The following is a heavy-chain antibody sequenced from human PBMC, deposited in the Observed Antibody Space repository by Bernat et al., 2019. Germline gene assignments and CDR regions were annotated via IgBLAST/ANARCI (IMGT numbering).Heavy chain of an antibody. CDR1: GYSFTAYW. CDR2: IYFGGSRT. J-gene: IGHJ4*02. Sequence: EVQLVQSGAEMREPGESLKISCKVSGYSFTAYWIGWVRQMPGAGLEWMGLIYFGGSRTIYSPSVYGQVTISADKSTNTAYLQWPDLKASDSAMYYCAFAVHGKTYFDYWGQGTLVTVSS. V-gene: IGHV5-51*03. CDR3: AFAVHGKTYFDY. D-gene: IGHD4-23*01.